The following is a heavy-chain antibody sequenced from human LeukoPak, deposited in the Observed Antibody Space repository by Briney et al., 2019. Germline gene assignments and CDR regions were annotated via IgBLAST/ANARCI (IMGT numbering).Heavy chain of an antibody. J-gene: IGHJ4*02. CDR3: ARITTSSWSYFDY. Sequence: ASVKVSCKASGYTFTGYYVHWVRQAPGQGLEWMGWINTNTGNPTYAQGFTGRFVFSLDTSVSTAYLQISSLKAEDTAVYYCARITTSSWSYFDYWGQGTLVTVSS. CDR1: GYTFTGYY. D-gene: IGHD6-13*01. V-gene: IGHV7-4-1*02. CDR2: INTNTGNP.